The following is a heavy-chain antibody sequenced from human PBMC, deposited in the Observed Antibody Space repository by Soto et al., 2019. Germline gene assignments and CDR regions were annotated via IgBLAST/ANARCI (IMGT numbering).Heavy chain of an antibody. Sequence: QVQLVQSGAEVRKPGASVTVSCRSSGDSFNDYYIHWVRQAPGQGFEWMGWINPNGGVTKYAQKFQGWVSMTRETSIRXXXXXXXXXXXXXXXXXXXXXXXXGATATLDYYYFYMDVWGTGTTVTVSS. J-gene: IGHJ6*03. V-gene: IGHV1-2*04. CDR1: GDSFNDYY. CDR3: XXXXXGATATLDYYYFYMDV. D-gene: IGHD5-12*01. CDR2: INPNGGVT.